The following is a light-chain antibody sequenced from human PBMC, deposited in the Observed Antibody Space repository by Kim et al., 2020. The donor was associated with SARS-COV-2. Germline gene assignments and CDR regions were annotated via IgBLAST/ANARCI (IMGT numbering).Light chain of an antibody. V-gene: IGKV3-20*01. CDR3: QQYGSSPYT. CDR1: QSVSSNY. Sequence: EIVLTQSPGTLSLSPGERATLSCRASQSVSSNYLAWYQQKPAQAPRLLIYGASSRATGIPERFSGSGSGTDFTLTISRLEPEDFTVYYCQQYGSSPYTFGQGTKLEI. CDR2: GAS. J-gene: IGKJ2*01.